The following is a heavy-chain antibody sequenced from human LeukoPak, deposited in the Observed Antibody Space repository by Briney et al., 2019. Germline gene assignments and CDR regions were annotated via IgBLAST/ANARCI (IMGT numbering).Heavy chain of an antibody. D-gene: IGHD2-21*01. J-gene: IGHJ4*02. CDR2: IYYSGST. CDR3: ARGVVIAPQTFDD. CDR1: GESISGFY. V-gene: IGHV4-59*01. Sequence: PSETLSLTCTVSGESISGFYWTWIRQPPGKGLEWIGYIYYSGSTNYNPSLKSRVTISVDTSKNQFSLKLSSVTAADTAVYYCARGVVIAPQTFDDGGQGTLVTVSS.